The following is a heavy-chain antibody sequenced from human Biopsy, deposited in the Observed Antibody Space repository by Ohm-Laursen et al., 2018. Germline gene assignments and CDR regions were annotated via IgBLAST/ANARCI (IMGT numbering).Heavy chain of an antibody. Sequence: GTLSLTCFVTYGSISGHFWSWIRQAPGKGLEWIGYVYYNGNTNYSPSLKSQAPISLDTSKERFSLKLTYVTAADTAVYYCARPLRGGEYEGFDLWGPGTIVSVSP. CDR1: YGSISGHF. D-gene: IGHD2/OR15-2a*01. V-gene: IGHV4-59*08. CDR3: ARPLRGGEYEGFDL. J-gene: IGHJ3*01. CDR2: VYYNGNT.